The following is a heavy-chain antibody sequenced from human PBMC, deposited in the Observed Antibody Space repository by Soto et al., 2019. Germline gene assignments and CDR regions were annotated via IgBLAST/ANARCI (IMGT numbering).Heavy chain of an antibody. D-gene: IGHD3-22*01. CDR3: TREYYYDSSGYYSPRMDV. Sequence: GGSLRLSCTASGFTFGDYAMSWFRQAPGKGLECVGFIRSKAYGGTTEYAASVKGRFTISRDDSKSIAYLQMNSLKTEDTAVYYCTREYYYDSSGYYSPRMDVWGQGTTVTVSS. CDR1: GFTFGDYA. V-gene: IGHV3-49*03. J-gene: IGHJ6*02. CDR2: IRSKAYGGTT.